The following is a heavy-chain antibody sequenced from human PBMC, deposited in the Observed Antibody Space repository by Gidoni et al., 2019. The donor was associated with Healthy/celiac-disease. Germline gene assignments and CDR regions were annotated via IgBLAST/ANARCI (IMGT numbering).Heavy chain of an antibody. CDR2: ISYDGSNK. CDR3: AKDRVQVTTNIYYGMDV. CDR1: GFTFSSYG. V-gene: IGHV3-30*18. Sequence: QVQLVESGGGVVQPGRSLRLPCAASGFTFSSYGMHWVRQAPGKGLEWVAVISYDGSNKYYADSVKVRFTISRDNSKNTLYLQMNSLRAEDTAVYYCAKDRVQVTTNIYYGMDVWGQGTTVTVSS. D-gene: IGHD4-17*01. J-gene: IGHJ6*02.